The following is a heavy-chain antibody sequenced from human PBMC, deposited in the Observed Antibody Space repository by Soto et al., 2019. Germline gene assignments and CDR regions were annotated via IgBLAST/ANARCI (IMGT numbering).Heavy chain of an antibody. CDR1: GYSFTSYW. V-gene: IGHV5-10-1*01. J-gene: IGHJ6*02. Sequence: GESLKSSCRGSGYSFTSYWISWVRQMPGKGLEWMGRIDPSDSYTNYSPSFQGHVTISADKSISTAYLQWSSLKASDTAMYYCARHMDCSSTSCYDDYYYGMDVWGQGTTVTVSS. CDR3: ARHMDCSSTSCYDDYYYGMDV. CDR2: IDPSDSYT. D-gene: IGHD2-2*01.